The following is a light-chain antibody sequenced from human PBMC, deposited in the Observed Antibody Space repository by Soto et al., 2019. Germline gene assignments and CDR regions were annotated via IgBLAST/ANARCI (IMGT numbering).Light chain of an antibody. CDR1: QSVHNF. V-gene: IGKV3-11*01. Sequence: EIVLTQSPATLSLSPGERAALSCKASQSVHNFLAWYQQKPGQAPRLLIYGASTRAAGIPARFSGSGSGTDFTLTISSLESEDFAIYYCQQRSNWPTFGQGTRLEIK. CDR3: QQRSNWPT. CDR2: GAS. J-gene: IGKJ5*01.